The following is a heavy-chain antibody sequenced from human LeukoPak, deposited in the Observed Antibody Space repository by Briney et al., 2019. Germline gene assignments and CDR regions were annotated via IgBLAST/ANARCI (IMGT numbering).Heavy chain of an antibody. J-gene: IGHJ3*02. Sequence: GRSLRLSCAASGFTFDDYAMHWVRQAPGKGLEWVSGISWNSGSIGYADFVKGRFTISRDNAKNSLYLQMNSLRAEDTAVYYCARDRVDFHDRSGFVVVASDIWGQGTMVTVSS. CDR2: ISWNSGSI. CDR3: ARDRVDFHDRSGFVVVASDI. CDR1: GFTFDDYA. V-gene: IGHV3-9*01. D-gene: IGHD3-22*01.